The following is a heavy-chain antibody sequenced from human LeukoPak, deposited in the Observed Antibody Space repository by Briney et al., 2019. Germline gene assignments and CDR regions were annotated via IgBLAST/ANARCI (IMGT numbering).Heavy chain of an antibody. J-gene: IGHJ5*02. CDR3: AIHIREFFDWFMFAP. V-gene: IGHV4-59*03. CDR2: ISYSGST. CDR1: GGSISSYY. D-gene: IGHD3/OR15-3a*01. Sequence: RSETLSLTCTVSGGSISSYYWSWIRQPPGTRLEWIGYISYSGSTNYNPSLKSRVTMSVDTSKNQFSLRLSSVTAADTAIYYCAIHIREFFDWFMFAPWGQGTLVTVSS.